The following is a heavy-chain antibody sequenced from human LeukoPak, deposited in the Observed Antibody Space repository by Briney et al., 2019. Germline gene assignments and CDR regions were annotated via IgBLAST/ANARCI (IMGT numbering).Heavy chain of an antibody. D-gene: IGHD2-2*01. V-gene: IGHV3-33*01. CDR1: GFTFSSYG. Sequence: PGGSLRLSCAASGFTFSSYGMHWVRHAPGKGLEWVAVIWYDGSNKYYADSVKGRFTISRDNSKNTLYLQMNSLRAEDTAVYYCARGALIYCSSTSCYSAFDIWGQGTMVTVSS. J-gene: IGHJ3*02. CDR2: IWYDGSNK. CDR3: ARGALIYCSSTSCYSAFDI.